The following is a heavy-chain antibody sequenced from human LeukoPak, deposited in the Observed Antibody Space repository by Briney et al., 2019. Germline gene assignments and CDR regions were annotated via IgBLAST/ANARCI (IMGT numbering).Heavy chain of an antibody. D-gene: IGHD5-12*01. CDR1: GYTFTGYY. CDR2: IIPTFGTA. J-gene: IGHJ4*02. Sequence: GASVKVSCKASGYTFTGYYMHWVRQAPGQGLEWMGGIIPTFGTANYAQKFQGRVAITTDESTSTAYMELSSLRSEDTAVYYCATNSGYDFRKNDYWGQGTLVTVSS. V-gene: IGHV1-69*05. CDR3: ATNSGYDFRKNDY.